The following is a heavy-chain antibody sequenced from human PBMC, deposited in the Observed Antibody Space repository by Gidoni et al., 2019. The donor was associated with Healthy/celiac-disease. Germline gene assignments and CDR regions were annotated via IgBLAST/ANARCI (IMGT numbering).Heavy chain of an antibody. V-gene: IGHV3-33*01. CDR1: GFTFSRSG. CDR3: ARDLLYSSSWYQYYYYYGMDV. Sequence: QVQLVESGGGVVQPGRSLSLSCAASGFTFSRSGMHWVRQAPGKGLEWVAVIWYDGSNKYYANSVKGRFTISRDNSKNTMYLQMNSLRAEDTAVYYCARDLLYSSSWYQYYYYYGMDVWGQGTTVTVSS. J-gene: IGHJ6*02. D-gene: IGHD6-13*01. CDR2: IWYDGSNK.